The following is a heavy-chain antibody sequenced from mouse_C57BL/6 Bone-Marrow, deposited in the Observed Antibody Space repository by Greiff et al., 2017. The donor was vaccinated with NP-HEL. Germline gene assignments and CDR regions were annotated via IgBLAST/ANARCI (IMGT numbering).Heavy chain of an antibody. Sequence: QQSCKASGYTFTSYWMHWVKQRPGRGLEWIGRIDPNSGGTKYNEKFKSKATLTVEKSSSTVYLELSRLTSDDSAVYYCARGDYYGSSYEAMDYWGQGTSVTVSS. CDR2: IDPNSGGT. CDR3: ARGDYYGSSYEAMDY. D-gene: IGHD1-1*01. V-gene: IGHV1-62-3*01. CDR1: GYTFTSYW. J-gene: IGHJ4*01.